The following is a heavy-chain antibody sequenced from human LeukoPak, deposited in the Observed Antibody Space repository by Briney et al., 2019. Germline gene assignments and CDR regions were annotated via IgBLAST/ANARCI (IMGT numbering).Heavy chain of an antibody. Sequence: ASVKVSCKASGYTFTGYYMHWVRQAPGQGLEWLGWINPSSGGTDYAQKFQGRVTMTRDTFISTAYMELGRLRSGDTAVYYCARDPEGSGSYYKGFDYWGQGTLVTVSS. V-gene: IGHV1-2*02. D-gene: IGHD3-10*01. CDR1: GYTFTGYY. J-gene: IGHJ4*02. CDR3: ARDPEGSGSYYKGFDY. CDR2: INPSSGGT.